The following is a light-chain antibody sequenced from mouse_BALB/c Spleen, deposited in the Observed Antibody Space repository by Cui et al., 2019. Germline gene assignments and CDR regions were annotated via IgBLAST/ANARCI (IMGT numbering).Light chain of an antibody. CDR3: QQYSSYPLT. CDR2: WAS. J-gene: IGKJ5*01. Sequence: IVMTQSHKFMSTSVGDRVGITCKASQDVGTAVAWYQQKPGQSPKLLIYWASTRHTGVPDRFTGSGSGTDFTLTISNVQSEDLADYFCQQYSSYPLTFGAGTKLELK. CDR1: QDVGTA. V-gene: IGKV6-23*01.